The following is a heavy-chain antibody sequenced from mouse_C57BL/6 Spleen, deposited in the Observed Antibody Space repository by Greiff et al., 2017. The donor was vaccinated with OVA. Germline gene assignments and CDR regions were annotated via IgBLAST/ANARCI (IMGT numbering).Heavy chain of an antibody. V-gene: IGHV1-55*01. CDR3: ERGDYPRAWFAY. Sequence: QVQLQQPGAELVKPGASVKMSCKASGYTFTSYWITWVKQRPGQGLEWIGDIYPGSGSTNYNEKFKSKATLTVDTSSSTAYMQLSSLTSEDSAVYYCERGDYPRAWFAYWGQGTLVTVSA. CDR1: GYTFTSYW. CDR2: IYPGSGST. J-gene: IGHJ3*01. D-gene: IGHD1-1*02.